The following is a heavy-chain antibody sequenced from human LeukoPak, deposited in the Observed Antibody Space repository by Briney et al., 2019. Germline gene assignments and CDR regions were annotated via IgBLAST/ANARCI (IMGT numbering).Heavy chain of an antibody. V-gene: IGHV4-38-2*01. CDR1: GYSITSGYY. CDR2: IYHSGRT. CDR3: ARNYYYGSGSYRVCFDP. J-gene: IGHJ5*02. Sequence: SETLSLTCAVSGYSITSGYYWGWIRQPPGKGLEWIGSIYHSGRTYSNPSRKSRVTISVDTSQNQFSLKLSSVTAADTAVYYCARNYYYGSGSYRVCFDPWGQGTLVTVSS. D-gene: IGHD3-10*01.